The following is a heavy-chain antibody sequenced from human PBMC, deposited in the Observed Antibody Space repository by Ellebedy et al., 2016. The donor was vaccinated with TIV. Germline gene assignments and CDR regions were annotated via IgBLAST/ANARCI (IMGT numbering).Heavy chain of an antibody. Sequence: ASVKVSCKTSGYIFTAYYIHWVRQAPGQGLEWLGWINPDSGGTNLPQRFQGRVTITRDTSVNTAYMELTRLQSDDTAVYYCARVLRATRGMDVWGQGTTVIVS. J-gene: IGHJ6*02. CDR1: GYIFTAYY. CDR3: ARVLRATRGMDV. CDR2: INPDSGGT. D-gene: IGHD4/OR15-4a*01. V-gene: IGHV1-2*02.